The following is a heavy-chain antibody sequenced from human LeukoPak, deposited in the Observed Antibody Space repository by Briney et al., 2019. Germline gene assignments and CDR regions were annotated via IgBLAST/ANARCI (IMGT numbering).Heavy chain of an antibody. V-gene: IGHV1-18*01. CDR3: ARGPDTLYYYYMDV. D-gene: IGHD2-15*01. Sequence: GASVKVSCKASGYTFTSYGISWVRQAPGQGLEWMGWISAYNGNTNYAQKFQGRVTMTRNTSISTAYMELSSLRSEDTAVYYCARGPDTLYYYYMDVWGKGTTVTISS. CDR1: GYTFTSYG. J-gene: IGHJ6*03. CDR2: ISAYNGNT.